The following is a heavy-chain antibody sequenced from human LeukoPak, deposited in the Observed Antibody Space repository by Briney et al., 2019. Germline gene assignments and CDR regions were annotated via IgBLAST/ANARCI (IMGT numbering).Heavy chain of an antibody. CDR3: AKSSDLLTGYYSYFEY. CDR1: GFTFSSYG. CDR2: ISYDGSNE. Sequence: GGSLRLSCAASGFTFSSYGIHWVRQAPGKGLEWVALISYDGSNEYYAGSVKGRFTISRDNSKNTLYMQMNSLRAEDTAVYYCAKSSDLLTGYYSYFEYWGHGTLVTVAS. D-gene: IGHD3-9*01. V-gene: IGHV3-30*18. J-gene: IGHJ4*01.